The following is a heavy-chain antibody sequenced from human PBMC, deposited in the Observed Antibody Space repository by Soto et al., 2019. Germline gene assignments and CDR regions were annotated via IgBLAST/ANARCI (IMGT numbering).Heavy chain of an antibody. CDR2: IDWDDDK. CDR3: ARGSGDYMDV. D-gene: IGHD3-10*01. V-gene: IGHV2-70*11. CDR1: GFSLSTSRMC. Sequence: SGPTLGNATQSLALTGTFSGFSLSTSRMCVSWIRQPPGKALEWLARIDWDDDKYYSTSLKTRLTISKDTSKNQVVLTMTNMDPVYTATYYCARGSGDYMDVWGKGTTVTVSS. J-gene: IGHJ6*03.